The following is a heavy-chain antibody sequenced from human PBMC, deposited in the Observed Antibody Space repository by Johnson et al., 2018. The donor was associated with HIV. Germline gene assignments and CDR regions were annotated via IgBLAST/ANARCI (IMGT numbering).Heavy chain of an antibody. CDR3: ARGSGVLTGGDSDAFDI. CDR1: GFTFDDYA. J-gene: IGHJ3*02. Sequence: VQLVESGGGLVQPGRSLRLSCAASGFTFDDYAMHWVRQAPGKGLEWVSGISWNSGSIGYADSVKGRFTISRDNAKNSLYLQMNSLRAEDTAVYYCARGSGVLTGGDSDAFDIWGQGTMVTVSS. D-gene: IGHD4-17*01. CDR2: ISWNSGSI. V-gene: IGHV3-9*01.